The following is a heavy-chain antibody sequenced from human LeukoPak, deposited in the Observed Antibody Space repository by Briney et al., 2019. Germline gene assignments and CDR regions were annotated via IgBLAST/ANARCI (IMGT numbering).Heavy chain of an antibody. CDR1: GVSISSYY. CDR3: ARENSGSYREFDY. V-gene: IGHV4-4*07. D-gene: IGHD1-26*01. CDR2: IYTSGST. Sequence: SETLSLTCTVSGVSISSYYWSWIRQPAGKGLEWIGRIYTSGSTNYNASLKSRVSTSVDTSKNQFSLKLSSVTAADTAVFYCARENSGSYREFDYWGQGTLVTVSS. J-gene: IGHJ4*02.